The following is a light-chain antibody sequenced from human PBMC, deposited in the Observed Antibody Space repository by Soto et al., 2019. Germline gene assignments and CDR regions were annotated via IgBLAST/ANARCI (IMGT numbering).Light chain of an antibody. CDR3: QQRSNWPPIT. CDR1: QNIRNY. V-gene: IGKV1-39*01. CDR2: DAS. Sequence: DIQMTQSPSSLSASVRDSVTITCRASQNIRNYLNWYQQKPWRAPKILIYDASNRATGIPARFSGSGSGTDFTPTISSLEPQDFAVYYCQQRSNWPPITVGQGTRLEIK. J-gene: IGKJ5*01.